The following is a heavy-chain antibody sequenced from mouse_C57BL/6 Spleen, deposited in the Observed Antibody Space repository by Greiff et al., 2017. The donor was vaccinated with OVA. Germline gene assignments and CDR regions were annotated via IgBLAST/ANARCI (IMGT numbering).Heavy chain of an antibody. CDR3: ARHYYCSSYRYYAMDY. J-gene: IGHJ4*01. V-gene: IGHV5-12*01. D-gene: IGHD1-1*01. CDR2: ISNGGGST. Sequence: EVKLVESGGGLVQPGGSLKLSCAASGFTFSDYYMYWVRQTPEKRLEWVAYISNGGGSTYYPDTVKGRFTISRDNAKNTLYMQMSRLQSEPTALYYCARHYYCSSYRYYAMDYWGQGTSVTVSS. CDR1: GFTFSDYY.